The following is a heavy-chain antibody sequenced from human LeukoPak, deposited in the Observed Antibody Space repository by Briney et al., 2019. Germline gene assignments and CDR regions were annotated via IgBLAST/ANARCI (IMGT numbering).Heavy chain of an antibody. CDR2: INHSGST. J-gene: IGHJ3*02. D-gene: IGHD2-2*02. CDR3: ARIPMLSGYCSSTSCYKGGAFDI. CDR1: GGSFSGYY. Sequence: SSETLSLTCAVYGGSFSGYYWSWIRQPPGKGLEWIGEINHSGSTNYNPSLKSRVTISVDTSKNQFSLKLSSVTAADTAVYYCARIPMLSGYCSSTSCYKGGAFDIWGQGTMVTVSS. V-gene: IGHV4-34*01.